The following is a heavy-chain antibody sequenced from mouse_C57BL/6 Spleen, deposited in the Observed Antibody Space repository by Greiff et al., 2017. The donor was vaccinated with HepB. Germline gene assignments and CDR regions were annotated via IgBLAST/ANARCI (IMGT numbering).Heavy chain of an antibody. J-gene: IGHJ3*01. D-gene: IGHD2-4*01. V-gene: IGHV1-26*01. CDR3: AREEPYDYDGGVVAY. CDR2: INPNNGGT. CDR1: GYTFTDYY. Sequence: EVQLQQSGPELVKPGASVKISCKASGYTFTDYYMNWVKQSHGKSLEWIGDINPNNGGTSYNQKFKGKATLTVDKSSSTAYMELRSLTSEDSAVYYCAREEPYDYDGGVVAYWGQGTLVTVSA.